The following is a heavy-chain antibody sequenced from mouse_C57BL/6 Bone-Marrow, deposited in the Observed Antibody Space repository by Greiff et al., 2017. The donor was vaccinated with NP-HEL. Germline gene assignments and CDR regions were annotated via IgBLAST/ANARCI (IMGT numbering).Heavy chain of an antibody. CDR1: GYTFTDYY. D-gene: IGHD1-1*01. Sequence: QVQLKQSGPELVKPGASVKISCKASGYTFTDYYINWVKQRPGQGLEWIGWIFPGSGSTYYNEKFKGKATLTVDKSSSTAYMLLSSLTSEDSAVYFCARWDYYGSSYHFAYWGQGTLVTVSA. J-gene: IGHJ3*01. CDR2: IFPGSGST. V-gene: IGHV1-75*01. CDR3: ARWDYYGSSYHFAY.